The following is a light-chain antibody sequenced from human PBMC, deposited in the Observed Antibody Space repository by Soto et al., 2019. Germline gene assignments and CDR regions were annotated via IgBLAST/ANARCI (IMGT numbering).Light chain of an antibody. Sequence: QPVLTQSPFASASLGASGKLTYTLSSGHSSYAIAWHQQQPEKGPRYLMKLNSDGSHSKGDGIPDRFSGSSSGAERYLTISSLQSEDEADYYCQTWGSGTVVFGGGTQLTVL. V-gene: IGLV4-69*01. CDR1: SGHSSYA. J-gene: IGLJ2*01. CDR2: LNSDGSH. CDR3: QTWGSGTVV.